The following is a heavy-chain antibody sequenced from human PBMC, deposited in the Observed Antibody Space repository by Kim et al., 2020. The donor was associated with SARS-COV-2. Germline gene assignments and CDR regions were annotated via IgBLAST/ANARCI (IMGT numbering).Heavy chain of an antibody. CDR3: ARDTVITMRLVAEGYYYGRDV. J-gene: IGHJ6*02. CDR2: IYYSGST. Sequence: SETLSLTCTVSGGSISSSSYYWGWIRQPPGKGLEWIGSIYYSGSTYYNPSLKSRVTISVDTSKNQFSLKLSSVTAADTAVYYCARDTVITMRLVAEGYYYGRDVWGQGTTVTVSS. V-gene: IGHV4-39*02. CDR1: GGSISSSSYY. D-gene: IGHD3-22*01.